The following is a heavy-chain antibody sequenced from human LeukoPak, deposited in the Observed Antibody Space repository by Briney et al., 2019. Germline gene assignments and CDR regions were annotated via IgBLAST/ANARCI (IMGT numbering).Heavy chain of an antibody. CDR2: IWYDGSDK. Sequence: GRSLRLSCSASGFTFTRHGMHWVRQAPGKGLEWVAVIWYDGSDKYYTDSVKGRFTISRDNSRNTLYLQMNSLRVDDTAIYYCARDITSHYFDYCGQGAPVTVSS. CDR1: GFTFTRHG. J-gene: IGHJ4*02. CDR3: ARDITSHYFDY. V-gene: IGHV3-33*01. D-gene: IGHD1-14*01.